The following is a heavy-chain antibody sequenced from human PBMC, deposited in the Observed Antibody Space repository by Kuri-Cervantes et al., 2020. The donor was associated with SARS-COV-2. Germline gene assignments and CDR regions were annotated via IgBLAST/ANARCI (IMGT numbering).Heavy chain of an antibody. V-gene: IGHV3-49*04. CDR3: APRGEGSGFDY. J-gene: IGHJ4*02. D-gene: IGHD3-16*01. CDR1: GFTFGDYA. Sequence: GESLKISCTASGFTFGDYAMSWVRQAPGKGLEWVGFIRSKAYGGTTEYAASVKGRFTISRDNAKNLLYLQMNSLRAEDTAVYYCAPRGEGSGFDYWGQGTLVTVSS. CDR2: IRSKAYGGTT.